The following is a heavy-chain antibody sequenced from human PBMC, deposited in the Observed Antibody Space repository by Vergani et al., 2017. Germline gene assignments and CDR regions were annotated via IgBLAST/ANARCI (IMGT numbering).Heavy chain of an antibody. Sequence: EVQLVESGGGLVQPGGSLRLSCAASGFTFSDHYMDWVRQAPGKGLEWVGRTRNKANSYTTEYAASVKGRFTISRDDSKNSLYLQMNSLRAEDTAVYYGAKDGGLSLWLVRTSHGFVDYWGQGTLVTVSS. CDR2: TRNKANSYTT. D-gene: IGHD6-19*01. CDR3: AKDGGLSLWLVRTSHGFVDY. CDR1: GFTFSDHY. J-gene: IGHJ4*02. V-gene: IGHV3-72*01.